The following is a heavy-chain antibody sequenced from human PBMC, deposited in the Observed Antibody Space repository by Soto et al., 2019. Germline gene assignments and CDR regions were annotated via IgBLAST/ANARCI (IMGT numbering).Heavy chain of an antibody. CDR2: ITSSGRTI. J-gene: IGHJ6*02. V-gene: IGHV3-11*01. Sequence: RLSCAPSGFTFSDYYMSWIRQAPGKGLEWVSYITSSGRTIFYADSVKGRFTISRDNAKNSLYLQMNSLRAEDTAVYYCARGGGYGGQYYYGMDVWGQGXTVTVYS. D-gene: IGHD3-16*01. CDR3: ARGGGYGGQYYYGMDV. CDR1: GFTFSDYY.